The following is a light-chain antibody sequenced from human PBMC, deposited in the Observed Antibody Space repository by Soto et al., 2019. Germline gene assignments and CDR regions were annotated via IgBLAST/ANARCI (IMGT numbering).Light chain of an antibody. CDR2: EVS. Sequence: QSVLAQPASVSGSPGQSITISCTGTSSDVGSYNLVSWYQQHPGKAPKLMIYEVSKRPSGVSNRFSGSKSGNTASLTISGLQVEDEADYYCCSYAGSSTLVFGTGTKVTVL. CDR1: SSDVGSYNL. J-gene: IGLJ1*01. V-gene: IGLV2-23*02. CDR3: CSYAGSSTLV.